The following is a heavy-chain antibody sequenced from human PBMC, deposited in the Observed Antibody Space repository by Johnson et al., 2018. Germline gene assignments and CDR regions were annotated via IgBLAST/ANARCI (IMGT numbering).Heavy chain of an antibody. J-gene: IGHJ3*01. D-gene: IGHD3-22*01. Sequence: EVQLLETGGGLVQPGGSLRLSCAASGFTFSSYAMNWVRQAPGKGLEWVSSIIGSGGSTYYADSVKGRLTISRDNSKNTLYLQMNSLRAEDTAVYYCAMKLGPRGYSTVLDAFNLWVQGTMVTVSS. CDR3: AMKLGPRGYSTVLDAFNL. CDR1: GFTFSSYA. V-gene: IGHV3-23*01. CDR2: IIGSGGST.